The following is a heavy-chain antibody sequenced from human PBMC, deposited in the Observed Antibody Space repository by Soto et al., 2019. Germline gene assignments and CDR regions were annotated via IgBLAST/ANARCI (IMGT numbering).Heavy chain of an antibody. CDR2: IYHSGST. J-gene: IGHJ4*02. V-gene: IGHV4-30-2*01. CDR1: GGSISSGGYS. Sequence: PSETLSLTCAVSGGSISSGGYSWSWIRQPPGKGLEWIGYIYHSGSTYYNPSLKSRVTISVDRSKNQFSLKLSSVTAADTAVYYCARAPVTTPPFFDYWGQGTLVTVSS. CDR3: ARAPVTTPPFFDY. D-gene: IGHD4-17*01.